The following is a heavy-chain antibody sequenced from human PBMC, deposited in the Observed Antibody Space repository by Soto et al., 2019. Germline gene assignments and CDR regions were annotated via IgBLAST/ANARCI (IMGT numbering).Heavy chain of an antibody. CDR3: ARSDTAMATMGYYYYGMDV. V-gene: IGHV5-51*03. J-gene: IGHJ6*02. CDR2: IYPGDADT. Sequence: EVQLVQSGAEVKKPGESLKISCKGSGYSFTSYWIGWVRQMPGKGLEWMGIIYPGDADTRYSPSFQGQVTISADKSISTAYLQWSSLKASDTAMYYCARSDTAMATMGYYYYGMDVWGQGTTVTVSS. CDR1: GYSFTSYW. D-gene: IGHD5-18*01.